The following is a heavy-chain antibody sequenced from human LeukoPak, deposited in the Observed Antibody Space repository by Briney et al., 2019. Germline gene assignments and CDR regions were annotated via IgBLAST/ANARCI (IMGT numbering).Heavy chain of an antibody. CDR1: GFTFSSYG. CDR2: IWYDGSNK. J-gene: IGHJ5*02. Sequence: GGSLRLSCAASGFTFSSYGMHWVRQAPGKGLEWVAVIWYDGSNKYYADSVKGRFTISRDNSKNTLYLQMNSLSAEDTAVYYCARGRSSGWYSRWFDPWGQGTLVTVSS. CDR3: ARGRSSGWYSRWFDP. D-gene: IGHD6-19*01. V-gene: IGHV3-33*01.